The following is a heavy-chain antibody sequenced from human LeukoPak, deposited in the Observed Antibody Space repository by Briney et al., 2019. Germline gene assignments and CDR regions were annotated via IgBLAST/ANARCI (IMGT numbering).Heavy chain of an antibody. D-gene: IGHD3-22*01. V-gene: IGHV1-8*01. CDR2: MNPNSGNT. CDR1: GYTFTSYD. J-gene: IGHJ2*01. CDR3: ARGPALSSGWNFDL. Sequence: ASVKVSCKASGYTFTSYDINWVRQATGQGLEWMGWMNPNSGNTGYAQKLQGRVTMTTDTPTSTAYMELRSLRSDDTAVYYCARGPALSSGWNFDLWGRGTLVTVSS.